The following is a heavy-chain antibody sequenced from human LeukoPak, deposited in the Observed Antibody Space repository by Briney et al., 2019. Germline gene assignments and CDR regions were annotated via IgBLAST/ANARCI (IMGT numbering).Heavy chain of an antibody. Sequence: GGSLRLSCVASGFTFSNWMHWVRQDPRKGLVWVSRINGDGRNINYADSVRGRFTISRDNVNNSLYLQMDSLRGEDTAVYYCTRDVASSTYHFESSGLLDYWGQGTLVTVSS. CDR1: GFTFSNW. D-gene: IGHD3-22*01. V-gene: IGHV3-74*01. CDR3: TRDVASSTYHFESSGLLDY. CDR2: INGDGRNI. J-gene: IGHJ4*02.